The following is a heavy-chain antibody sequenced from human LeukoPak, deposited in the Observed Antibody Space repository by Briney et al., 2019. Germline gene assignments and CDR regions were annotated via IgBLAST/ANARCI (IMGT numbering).Heavy chain of an antibody. J-gene: IGHJ1*01. Sequence: PSETLSLTCTVSGGSISSYYWSWIRQPPGKGLEWIGYIYYSGSTNYNPSLKSRVTISVDTSKNQFSLKLSSVTAADTAVYYCARGELTYSSSWYRVAEYFQHWGQGTLVTVSS. CDR2: IYYSGST. CDR3: ARGELTYSSSWYRVAEYFQH. V-gene: IGHV4-59*12. CDR1: GGSISSYY. D-gene: IGHD6-13*01.